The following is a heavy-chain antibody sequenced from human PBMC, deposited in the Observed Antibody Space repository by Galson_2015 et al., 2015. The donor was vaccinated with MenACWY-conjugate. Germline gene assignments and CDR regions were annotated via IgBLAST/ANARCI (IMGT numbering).Heavy chain of an antibody. V-gene: IGHV5-51*01. D-gene: IGHD1-26*01. Sequence: QSGAEVKKPGESLKISCKGSGYTFTTYWIGWVRQMPGKGLEWMGFISPGDSYTRYNPAFQGQVTSSADKSISTAYLQWNSLQASDTAMYYCTRHPPGGRGMDVWGQGPTVTVSS. CDR2: ISPGDSYT. CDR1: GYTFTTYW. CDR3: TRHPPGGRGMDV. J-gene: IGHJ6*02.